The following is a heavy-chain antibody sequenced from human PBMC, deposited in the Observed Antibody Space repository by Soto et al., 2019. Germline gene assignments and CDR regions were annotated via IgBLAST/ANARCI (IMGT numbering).Heavy chain of an antibody. V-gene: IGHV1-69*12. D-gene: IGHD4-4*01. CDR1: GGTFSSYA. Sequence: QVQLVQSGAEVKKPGSSVKVSCKASGGTFSSYAISWVRQAPGQGLEWMGGIIPIFGTANYAQKFRGRVTITADESTSTAYMELSSLRSEDTAVYYCARDLALGRVYSNYGTPLDPWGQGTLVTVSS. CDR3: ARDLALGRVYSNYGTPLDP. CDR2: IIPIFGTA. J-gene: IGHJ5*02.